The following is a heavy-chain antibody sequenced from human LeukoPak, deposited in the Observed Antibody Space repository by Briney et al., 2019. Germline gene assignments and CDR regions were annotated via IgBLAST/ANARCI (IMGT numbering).Heavy chain of an antibody. J-gene: IGHJ3*02. Sequence: GASVKVSCKASGYTFTGYYMHWVRQAPGQGLEWMGWINPNSGGTNYAQKFQGWVTMTRDTSISTAYMELSRLRSDDTAVYYCATRTAAAGTEAFDIWGQGTMVTVSS. D-gene: IGHD6-13*01. CDR3: ATRTAAAGTEAFDI. V-gene: IGHV1-2*04. CDR2: INPNSGGT. CDR1: GYTFTGYY.